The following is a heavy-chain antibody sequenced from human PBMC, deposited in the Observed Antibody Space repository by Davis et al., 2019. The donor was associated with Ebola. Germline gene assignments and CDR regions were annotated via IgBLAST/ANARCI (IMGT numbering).Heavy chain of an antibody. D-gene: IGHD1-1*01. V-gene: IGHV3-30*03. Sequence: GESLKISCAASGFTVSNFGMHWVRQAPGKGLEWVAVSSYDGRDEKYADSVKGRFSLSRDNSKTTLYLQMNSLRAEDTAIYYCARDLGGTTSPYYYGMDVWGQGTTVTVSS. J-gene: IGHJ6*02. CDR3: ARDLGGTTSPYYYGMDV. CDR2: SSYDGRDE. CDR1: GFTVSNFG.